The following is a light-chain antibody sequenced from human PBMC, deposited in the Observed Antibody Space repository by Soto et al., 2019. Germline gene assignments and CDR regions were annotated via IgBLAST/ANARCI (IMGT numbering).Light chain of an antibody. Sequence: QSALTQPRSVSGSPGQSITISCTGSTSDVGAYSFASWYQQHPGAAPKLLIHDVNKRPPGVPDRFSASKSGNTASLTISGLQAEDEADYFCCSYAGSSNVFGTGTKLTVL. CDR3: CSYAGSSNV. J-gene: IGLJ1*01. V-gene: IGLV2-11*01. CDR1: TSDVGAYSF. CDR2: DVN.